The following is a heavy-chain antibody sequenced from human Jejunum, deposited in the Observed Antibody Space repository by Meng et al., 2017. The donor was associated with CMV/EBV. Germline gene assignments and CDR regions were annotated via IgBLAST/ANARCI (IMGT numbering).Heavy chain of an antibody. J-gene: IGHJ4*02. D-gene: IGHD5-24*01. V-gene: IGHV1-69*04. CDR2: VIPILGIA. Sequence: SAARVRMRCYSVTASRKASGGTFSSYTISWVRPAPVHGLEWMGRVIPILGIANYAQKFQGRVTITADKSTSTAYMELSSLRSEDTAVYYCARDEGGWLTAPDYWGQGTLVTVSS. CDR1: GGTFSSYT. CDR3: ARDEGGWLTAPDY.